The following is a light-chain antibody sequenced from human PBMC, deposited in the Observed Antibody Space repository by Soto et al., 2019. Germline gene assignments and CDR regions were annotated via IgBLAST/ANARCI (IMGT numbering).Light chain of an antibody. V-gene: IGKV1-39*01. J-gene: IGKJ2*01. CDR3: QQRYKTSLSS. CDR2: GAS. Sequence: IQMTQSPSFLSASVGDRVTITCRASQRIDNFLNWYQQKPGKAPKPRIYGASSLQSGVPSRFSGSGSGTDFTLTITSLQPEDSATYHCQQRYKTSLSSFGQGTKGEIK. CDR1: QRIDNF.